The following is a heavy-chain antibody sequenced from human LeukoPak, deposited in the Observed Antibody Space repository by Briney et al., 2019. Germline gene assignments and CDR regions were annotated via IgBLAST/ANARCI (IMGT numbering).Heavy chain of an antibody. D-gene: IGHD2-2*01. Sequence: PSETLSLTCTVSGGSISSYYWSWIRQPPGKGLEWIGYIYYSGSTNYNPSLKSRVTISVDTSKNQFSLKLSSVTAADTAVYYCARGKFPYCSSTSCYLAGDYYYHMDVWGKGTTVTVSS. CDR1: GGSISSYY. V-gene: IGHV4-59*01. CDR2: IYYSGST. CDR3: ARGKFPYCSSTSCYLAGDYYYHMDV. J-gene: IGHJ6*03.